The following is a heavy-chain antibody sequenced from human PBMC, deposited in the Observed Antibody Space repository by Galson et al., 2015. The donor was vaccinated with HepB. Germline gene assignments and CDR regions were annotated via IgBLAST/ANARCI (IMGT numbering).Heavy chain of an antibody. Sequence: QSGAEVKKPGESLRISCKGSGYSFTSYWISWVRQMPGKGLEWMGRIDPSDSYTNYSPSFQGHVTISADKSISTAYLQWSSLKASDTAMYYCARTRYVAAAGTNWFDPWGQGTLVTVSS. D-gene: IGHD6-13*01. V-gene: IGHV5-10-1*01. CDR3: ARTRYVAAAGTNWFDP. CDR2: IDPSDSYT. J-gene: IGHJ5*02. CDR1: GYSFTSYW.